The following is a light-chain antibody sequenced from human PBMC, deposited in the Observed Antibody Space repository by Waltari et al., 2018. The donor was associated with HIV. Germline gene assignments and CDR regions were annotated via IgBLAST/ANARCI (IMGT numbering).Light chain of an antibody. CDR2: RDA. CDR1: NIGTKN. V-gene: IGLV3-9*01. J-gene: IGLJ1*01. CDR3: HVWDSNTEI. Sequence: SYEVTQPLPVSVALGQTATITSGGTNIGTKNVHGYRQKPGQAPVLVTYRDANRPSGVPERFSGSNSGNTATLTISRAQAGDEADYYCHVWDSNTEIFGTGTKVTVL.